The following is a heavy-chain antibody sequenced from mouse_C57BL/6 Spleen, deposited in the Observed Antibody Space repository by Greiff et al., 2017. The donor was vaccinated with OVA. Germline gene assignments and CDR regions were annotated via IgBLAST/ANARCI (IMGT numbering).Heavy chain of an antibody. CDR3: ASLFGTTVVVNWYFDV. D-gene: IGHD1-1*01. CDR1: GYTFTSYW. J-gene: IGHJ1*03. Sequence: QVQLQQPGAELVKPGASVKMSCKASGYTFTSYWITWVKQRPGQGLEWIGDIYPGSGSTNYNEKFKSKATLTVDTSSSTAYMQLSSLTSEDSAVYYCASLFGTTVVVNWYFDVWGTGTTVTVSS. CDR2: IYPGSGST. V-gene: IGHV1-55*01.